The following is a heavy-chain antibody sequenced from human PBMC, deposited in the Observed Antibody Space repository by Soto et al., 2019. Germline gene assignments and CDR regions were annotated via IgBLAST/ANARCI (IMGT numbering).Heavy chain of an antibody. D-gene: IGHD3-22*01. J-gene: IGHJ4*02. CDR3: ARGGPYYYDSSGYFFDY. CDR2: IYYSGST. CDR1: GGSISSGDYF. V-gene: IGHV4-30-4*01. Sequence: PSETLSLTCTVSGGSISSGDYFWSWIRQPPGKGLEWIGYIYYSGSTYYNPSLKSRVTISVDTSKNQFSLKLSSVTAADTAVYYCARGGPYYYDSSGYFFDYWGQGTLVTVSS.